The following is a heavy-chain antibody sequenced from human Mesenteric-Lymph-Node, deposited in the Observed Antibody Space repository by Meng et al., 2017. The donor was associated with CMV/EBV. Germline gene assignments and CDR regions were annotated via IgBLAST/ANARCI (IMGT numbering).Heavy chain of an antibody. CDR1: GYTFTRHD. V-gene: IGHV1-8*01. J-gene: IGHJ6*02. Sequence: ASVKVSCKASGYTFTRHDINWVRQATGQGLEWMGWMNPNSGNTGYAQKFQGRVTMTRNTSISTAYMELSSLRSEDTAVYYCARGRILDFWSGTYYYYGMDVWGQGTTVTVSS. CDR3: ARGRILDFWSGTYYYYGMDV. D-gene: IGHD3-3*01. CDR2: MNPNSGNT.